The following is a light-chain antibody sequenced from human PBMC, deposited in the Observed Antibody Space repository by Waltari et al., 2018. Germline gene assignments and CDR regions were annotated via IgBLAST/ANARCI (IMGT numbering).Light chain of an antibody. CDR1: QGINTY. V-gene: IGKV1-8*01. J-gene: IGKJ1*01. CDR2: GAS. Sequence: AIRMTQSPSSFSASTGDRVTITCRASQGINTYLAWYQQKPGKAPDLLIYGASNLQSGVPSRFSGSGSGTEFTLTISSLQAEDVAVYYCQQYYALPRTFGQGTKVEI. CDR3: QQYYALPRT.